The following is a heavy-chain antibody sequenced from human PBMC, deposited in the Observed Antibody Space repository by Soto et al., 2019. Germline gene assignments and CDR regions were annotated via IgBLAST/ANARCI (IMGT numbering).Heavy chain of an antibody. CDR1: GGAFNSFA. D-gene: IGHD2-21*01. J-gene: IGHJ6*02. CDR2: IIPFFSTP. V-gene: IGHV1-69*12. Sequence: QVQLVQSGAEVKKPGSSVKVSCKASGGAFNSFAITWVRQAPGQGLEWMGAIIPFFSTPNYAQRLQGRITITADESTSTAYMELSSLRSEHTAIYFCARDRVMRGNSYYYGMDVWGQGTTVTVSS. CDR3: ARDRVMRGNSYYYGMDV.